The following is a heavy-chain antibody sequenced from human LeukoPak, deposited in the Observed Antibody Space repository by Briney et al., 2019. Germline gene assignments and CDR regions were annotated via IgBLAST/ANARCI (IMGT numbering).Heavy chain of an antibody. Sequence: KPSETLSLTCSVSGGSVTSGSYYWSWIRQPPGKELEWIGYIYYSGSTNYNPSLKSRVTISVDTSKNQFSLKLSPVTAADTAVYYCARLHDGYRYGADYWGQGTLVTAS. CDR2: IYYSGST. CDR3: ARLHDGYRYGADY. D-gene: IGHD5-18*01. CDR1: GGSVTSGSYY. J-gene: IGHJ4*02. V-gene: IGHV4-61*01.